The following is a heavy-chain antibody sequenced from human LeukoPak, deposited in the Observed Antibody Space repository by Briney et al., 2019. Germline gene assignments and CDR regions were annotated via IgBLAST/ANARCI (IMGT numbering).Heavy chain of an antibody. V-gene: IGHV4-31*03. J-gene: IGHJ3*02. Sequence: SETLSLTCTVSGGSISSGGYYWSWIRQHPGKGLEWIGYIYCSGSTYYNPSLKSRVTISVDTSKNQFSLKLSSVTAADTAVYYCARDPVGYCSSTSCYMGAFDIWGQGTMVTVSS. CDR3: ARDPVGYCSSTSCYMGAFDI. D-gene: IGHD2-2*02. CDR2: IYCSGST. CDR1: GGSISSGGYY.